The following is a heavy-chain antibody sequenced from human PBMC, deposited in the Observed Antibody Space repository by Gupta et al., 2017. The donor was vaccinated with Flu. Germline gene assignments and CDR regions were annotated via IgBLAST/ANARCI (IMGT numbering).Heavy chain of an antibody. J-gene: IGHJ3*02. V-gene: IGHV4-34*01. CDR3: ARKTSGLRWYRTWAFDI. CDR2: INHSGST. D-gene: IGHD4-17*01. CDR1: YY. Sequence: YYWSWIRQPPGKGLEWIGEINHSGSTNYNPSLKSRVTISVDTSKNQFSLKLSSVTAAETAVYYCARKTSGLRWYRTWAFDIWGQGTMVTVSS.